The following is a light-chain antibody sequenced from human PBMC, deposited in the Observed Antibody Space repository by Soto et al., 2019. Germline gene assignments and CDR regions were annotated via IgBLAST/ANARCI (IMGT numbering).Light chain of an antibody. Sequence: DIQMTQSPSALSASVGDRVTITCRASQTLSTYLNWYQQKPGKAPKLLIYAASTLQSGVPSRFSGSGSGTDFTLTTSSLQPEDFATYYCQQSLGIPYTFGQGTRLEIK. CDR1: QTLSTY. CDR2: AAS. J-gene: IGKJ2*01. CDR3: QQSLGIPYT. V-gene: IGKV1-39*01.